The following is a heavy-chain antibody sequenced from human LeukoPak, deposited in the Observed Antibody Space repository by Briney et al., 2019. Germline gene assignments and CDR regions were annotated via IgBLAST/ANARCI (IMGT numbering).Heavy chain of an antibody. CDR2: ISYSGST. V-gene: IGHV4-59*11. CDR3: ARGDTSSSSDY. D-gene: IGHD2-2*01. Sequence: PSGTLSLTCAVSGGSISSHYWSWIRQPPGKGLEWIGYISYSGSTNYNPSLTSRVTISVDTSKNQFSLKVTSVTAADTAVYYCARGDTSSSSDYWGQGTLVTVSS. CDR1: GGSISSHY. J-gene: IGHJ4*02.